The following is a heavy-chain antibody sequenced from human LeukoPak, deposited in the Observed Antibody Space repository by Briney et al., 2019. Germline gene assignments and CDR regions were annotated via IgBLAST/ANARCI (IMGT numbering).Heavy chain of an antibody. CDR3: AREINYYDSSGAFDI. CDR2: INWNGGST. J-gene: IGHJ3*02. V-gene: IGHV3-20*04. CDR1: GLTFDDYG. Sequence: GGSLRLSCAASGLTFDDYGMSWVRQAPGKGLEWVSGINWNGGSTGYADSVKGRFTISRDNAKNSLYLQMNSLRAEDTALYYCAREINYYDSSGAFDIWGQGTMVTVSS. D-gene: IGHD3-22*01.